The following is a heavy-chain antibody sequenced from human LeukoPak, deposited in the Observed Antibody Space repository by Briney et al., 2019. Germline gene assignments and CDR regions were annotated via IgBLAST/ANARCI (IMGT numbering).Heavy chain of an antibody. CDR1: GGSISSSSYY. J-gene: IGHJ4*02. V-gene: IGHV4-61*05. Sequence: SETLSLTCTVSGGSISSSSYYWGWIRQPPGKGLEWIGYVFDSGGTNYNPSLKIRVTISVDTSKKQFSLKLSSVTAADTAVYYCARGYSSSWNYFDYWGQGTLVTVSS. CDR2: VFDSGGT. CDR3: ARGYSSSWNYFDY. D-gene: IGHD6-13*01.